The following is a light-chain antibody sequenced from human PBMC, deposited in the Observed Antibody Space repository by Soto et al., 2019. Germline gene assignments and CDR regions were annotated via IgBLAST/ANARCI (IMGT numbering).Light chain of an antibody. Sequence: DLVITQYPARVSCTVGVWISVAGGASQSSSSWLAWYQQKPGKAPKLLIYDASSLESGVSSRFSGSCSAAEVIRTTCGLPAFHLDTSYYQRENRYCPWAFGRGTKVDIK. CDR3: QRENRYCPWA. CDR1: QSSSSW. CDR2: DAS. J-gene: IGKJ1*01. V-gene: IGKV1-5*01.